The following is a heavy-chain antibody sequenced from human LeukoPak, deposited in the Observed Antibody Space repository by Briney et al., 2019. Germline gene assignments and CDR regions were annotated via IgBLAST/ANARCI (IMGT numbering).Heavy chain of an antibody. CDR1: GGSISSGGYY. V-gene: IGHV4-31*03. D-gene: IGHD3-10*01. J-gene: IGHJ4*02. CDR3: ARGFSEGSGSYFDY. Sequence: SETLSLTCTVSGGSISSGGYYWSWIRQHPGKGLEWIGYIYYSGSTYYNPSLKSRVTISVDTSKNQFSLKLSSVTAADTAVYYCARGFSEGSGSYFDYWGQGTLVTVSS. CDR2: IYYSGST.